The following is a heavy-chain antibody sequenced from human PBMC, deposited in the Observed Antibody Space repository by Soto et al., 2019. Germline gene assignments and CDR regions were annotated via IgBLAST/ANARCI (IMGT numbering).Heavy chain of an antibody. CDR1: GFSLSSYG. J-gene: IGHJ4*02. Sequence: QVQLVESGGGVVQPGRSLRLSCAASGFSLSSYGMHWVRQTPGKGLEGVAVISYDGSNKYYADSVKGRFTISRDNSKNTLYLQMNNLRAEDTAMYYCAKDYGYWGYGSGSYCDYWGQGTLVAVSS. CDR2: ISYDGSNK. D-gene: IGHD3-10*01. CDR3: AKDYGYWGYGSGSYCDY. V-gene: IGHV3-30*18.